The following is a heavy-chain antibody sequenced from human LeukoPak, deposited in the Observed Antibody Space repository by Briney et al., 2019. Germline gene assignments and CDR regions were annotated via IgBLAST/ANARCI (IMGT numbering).Heavy chain of an antibody. CDR1: GYTFTSYG. D-gene: IGHD3-10*01. CDR3: ARTLISFGECSN. V-gene: IGHV3-33*05. CDR2: ISYDGSNK. J-gene: IGHJ4*02. Sequence: SCKASGYTFTSYGMHWVRQAPGKGLEWAAVISYDGSNKYYADSVKGRFTISRDNSKNTLYLQMNSLRAEDTAVYYCARTLISFGECSNWGQGTLVTVSS.